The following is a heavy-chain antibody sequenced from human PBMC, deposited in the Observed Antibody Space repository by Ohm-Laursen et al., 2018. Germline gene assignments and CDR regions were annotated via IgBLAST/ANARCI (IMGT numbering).Heavy chain of an antibody. D-gene: IGHD7-27*01. V-gene: IGHV3-48*03. CDR3: ARDRSGWGRLYDY. CDR2: ISSSGSDM. J-gene: IGHJ4*02. Sequence: SLRLSCAASEFTFSIYEMNWVRQAPGKGLEWLSYISSSGSDMFYADSVKGRFTISRDNAKNTLFLQMNSLRAEGTAVYYCARDRSGWGRLYDYWGQGTLVTVSS. CDR1: EFTFSIYE.